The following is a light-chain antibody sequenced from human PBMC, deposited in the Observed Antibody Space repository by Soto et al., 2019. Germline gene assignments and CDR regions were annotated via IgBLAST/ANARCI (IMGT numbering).Light chain of an antibody. CDR1: QNLLYSSNNKNY. V-gene: IGKV4-1*01. CDR2: WAS. CDR3: QQYYSSPLT. Sequence: DIVMTQSPDSLVVSLGDRATINCKSSQNLLYSSNNKNYLAWYQQKPGQPPKLLFYWASIRESEVPDRFSGGGSGTDFTLTVSSLQAEDVATYYCQQYYSSPLTFGQGTKVEIK. J-gene: IGKJ1*01.